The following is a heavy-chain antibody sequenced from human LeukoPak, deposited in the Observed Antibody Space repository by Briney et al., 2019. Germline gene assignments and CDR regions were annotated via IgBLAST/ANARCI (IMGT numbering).Heavy chain of an antibody. J-gene: IGHJ4*02. CDR2: INHSGST. CDR3: ARGQSPRRWLPSLGLDY. D-gene: IGHD5-24*01. Sequence: SETLSLTCAAYGGSFSGYYWSWIRQPPGKGLEWIGEINHSGSTNYNPSLKSRVTISVDTSKNQFSLKLGSVTAADTAVYYCARGQSPRRWLPSLGLDYWGQGTLVTVSS. V-gene: IGHV4-34*01. CDR1: GGSFSGYY.